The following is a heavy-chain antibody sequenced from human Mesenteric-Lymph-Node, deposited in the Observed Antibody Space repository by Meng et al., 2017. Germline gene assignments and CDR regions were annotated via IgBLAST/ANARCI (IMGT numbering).Heavy chain of an antibody. Sequence: GSLRLSCTVSGGSISSTNYYWGWIRQPPGKGLEWIGSIYYSGSTYYNPSLKSRVTISLDTSKNQFSLKVTSVTAADTAVYYCARSYCGGDCSSGYYYYYGIDVWGQGTTVTVSS. CDR1: GGSISSTNYY. CDR2: IYYSGST. J-gene: IGHJ6*02. V-gene: IGHV4-39*07. CDR3: ARSYCGGDCSSGYYYYYGIDV. D-gene: IGHD2-21*02.